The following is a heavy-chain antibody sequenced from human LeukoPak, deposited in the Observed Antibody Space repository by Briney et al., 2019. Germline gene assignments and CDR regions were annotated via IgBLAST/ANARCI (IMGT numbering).Heavy chain of an antibody. CDR2: INHSGST. D-gene: IGHD3-9*01. V-gene: IGHV4-34*01. CDR3: ARRSPDYDVLTGYYKGGYFDY. J-gene: IGHJ4*02. Sequence: PSETLSLTCAVYGGSFSGYYWSWIRQPPGKRLEWIGEINHSGSTNYNPSLKIRVTIAVDTSKNQFSLKLSSVTAADTAVYYCARRSPDYDVLTGYYKGGYFDYWGQGTLVTVSS. CDR1: GGSFSGYY.